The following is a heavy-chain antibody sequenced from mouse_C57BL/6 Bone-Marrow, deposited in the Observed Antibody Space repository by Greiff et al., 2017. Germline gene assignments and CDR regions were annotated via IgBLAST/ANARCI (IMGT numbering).Heavy chain of an antibody. D-gene: IGHD2-4*01. CDR3: ARWRLRREAWFAY. CDR2: IWSGGST. CDR1: GFSLTSYG. Sequence: QVQLKESGPGLVQPSQSLSITCTVSGFSLTSYGVHWVRQSPGKGLEWLGVIWSGGSTDYNAAFISRLSISKDNSKSQVFFKMNSLQADDTAIYYCARWRLRREAWFAYWGQGTLVTVSA. J-gene: IGHJ3*01. V-gene: IGHV2-2*01.